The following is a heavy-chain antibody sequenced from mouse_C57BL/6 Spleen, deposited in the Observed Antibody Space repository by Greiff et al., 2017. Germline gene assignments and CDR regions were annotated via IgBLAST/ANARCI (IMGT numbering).Heavy chain of an antibody. D-gene: IGHD2-4*01. CDR1: GYTFTSYG. Sequence: VQLQQSGAELARPGASVKLSCKASGYTFTSYGISWVKQRTGQGLEWIGEIYPRSGNTYYNEKFKGKATLTADKSSSTAYMELRSLTSEDSAVYFCARCYDYDEGVDYWGQGTTLTVSS. CDR2: IYPRSGNT. J-gene: IGHJ2*01. CDR3: ARCYDYDEGVDY. V-gene: IGHV1-81*01.